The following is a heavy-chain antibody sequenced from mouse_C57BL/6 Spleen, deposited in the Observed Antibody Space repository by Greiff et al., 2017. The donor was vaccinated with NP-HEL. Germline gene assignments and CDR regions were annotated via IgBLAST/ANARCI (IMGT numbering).Heavy chain of an antibody. CDR1: GYTFTSYG. Sequence: VQLQESGAELARPGASVKLSCKASGYTFTSYGISWVKQRTGQGLEWIGEIYPRSGNTYYNEKFKGKATLTADKSSSTAYMQLSSLTSEDSAVYFCARDYGSSYYYAMDYWGQGTSVTVSS. J-gene: IGHJ4*01. V-gene: IGHV1-81*01. D-gene: IGHD1-1*01. CDR3: ARDYGSSYYYAMDY. CDR2: IYPRSGNT.